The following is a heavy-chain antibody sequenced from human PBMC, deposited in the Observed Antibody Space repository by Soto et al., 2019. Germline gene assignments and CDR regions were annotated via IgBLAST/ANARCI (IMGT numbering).Heavy chain of an antibody. D-gene: IGHD3-16*02. J-gene: IGHJ4*02. Sequence: GESLKISCKGSGYSFTSYWIGWVRQMPGKGLEWMGIIYPGDSDTRYSPSFQGQVTISADKSISTAYLQWSSLKASDTAMYYCARLGLHLGELSSLIDYWGQGTLVTVSS. CDR1: GYSFTSYW. CDR2: IYPGDSDT. V-gene: IGHV5-51*01. CDR3: ARLGLHLGELSSLIDY.